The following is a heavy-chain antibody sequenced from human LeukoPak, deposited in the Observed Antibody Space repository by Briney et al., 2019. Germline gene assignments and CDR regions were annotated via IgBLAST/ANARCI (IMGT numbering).Heavy chain of an antibody. D-gene: IGHD4-23*01. CDR2: INWNGGGT. J-gene: IGHJ4*02. CDR3: ARGRDYGGNSPGFGDY. V-gene: IGHV3-20*04. Sequence: GGSLRLSCAASGFTFDDYGMSWVRQAPGKGLEWVSGINWNGGGTGYADSVKGRFTISRDNAKNSLYLQMNSLRAEDTALYYCARGRDYGGNSPGFGDYRGQGTLVTVSS. CDR1: GFTFDDYG.